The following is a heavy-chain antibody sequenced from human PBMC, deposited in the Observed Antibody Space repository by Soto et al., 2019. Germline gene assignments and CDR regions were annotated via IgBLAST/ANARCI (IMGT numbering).Heavy chain of an antibody. V-gene: IGHV1-69*06. D-gene: IGHD6-13*01. J-gene: IGHJ5*02. CDR1: GGTFSSYA. Sequence: QVQLVQSGAEVKKPGSSVKVSCKASGGTFSSYAISWGRQAPGQGLEWMGGIIPIFGTANYAQKFQGRVTITADKSTSTAYMELSSLRSEDTAVYYCASEGAIAAAGSGYWFDPWGQGTLVTVSS. CDR2: IIPIFGTA. CDR3: ASEGAIAAAGSGYWFDP.